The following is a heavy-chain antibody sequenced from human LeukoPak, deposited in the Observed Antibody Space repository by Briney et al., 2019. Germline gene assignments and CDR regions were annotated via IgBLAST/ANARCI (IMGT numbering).Heavy chain of an antibody. Sequence: GGSLRLSCAASGFTFSTYGLSWVRQAPGQGLEWVSVIGPSGGYTNYADSVKGRFTISRVDSKNTLYLQMNSLRAEDTAVYYCAKASSRWYFDGWGQGTLVTVSS. CDR1: GFTFSTYG. V-gene: IGHV3-23*01. J-gene: IGHJ4*02. D-gene: IGHD6-13*01. CDR2: IGPSGGYT. CDR3: AKASSRWYFDG.